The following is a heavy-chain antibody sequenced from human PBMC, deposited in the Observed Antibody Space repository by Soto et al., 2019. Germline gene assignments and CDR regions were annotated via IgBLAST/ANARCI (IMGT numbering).Heavy chain of an antibody. Sequence: ASVKVSCKASGYTFTSYDINWVRQATGQGLEWMGWMSPNSGNTGYAQKFQGRVTMTRNTSISTAYMELSSLRSEDTAVYYCANWALLRPPDYGMDVWGQGTTVTVSS. CDR1: GYTFTSYD. CDR3: ANWALLRPPDYGMDV. J-gene: IGHJ6*02. D-gene: IGHD3-3*01. CDR2: MSPNSGNT. V-gene: IGHV1-8*01.